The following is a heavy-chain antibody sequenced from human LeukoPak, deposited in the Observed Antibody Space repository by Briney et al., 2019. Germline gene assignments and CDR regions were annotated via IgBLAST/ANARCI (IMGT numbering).Heavy chain of an antibody. V-gene: IGHV4-59*01. CDR3: ASAHGSGRPLGAFDI. CDR2: IYYSGST. J-gene: IGHJ3*02. D-gene: IGHD3-10*01. CDR1: GGSISSYY. Sequence: PSETLSLTCTVSGGSISSYYWSWIRQPPGKGLEWIGYIYYSGSTNYNPSLKSRVTISVDTSKNQFSLKLSSVIAADTAVYYCASAHGSGRPLGAFDIWGQGTMVTVSS.